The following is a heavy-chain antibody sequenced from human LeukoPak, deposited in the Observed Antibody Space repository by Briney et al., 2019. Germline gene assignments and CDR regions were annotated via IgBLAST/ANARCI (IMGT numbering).Heavy chain of an antibody. CDR1: GFTFSGSA. V-gene: IGHV3-73*01. J-gene: IGHJ4*02. Sequence: PGGSLRLSCAASGFTFSGSAMHWVRQASGKGLEWVGRIRSKANSYATAYAASVKGRFTISRDDLKNTAYLQMNSLKTEDTAVYYCTRHLVDTAMVFDYWGQGTLVTVSS. CDR3: TRHLVDTAMVFDY. D-gene: IGHD5-18*01. CDR2: IRSKANSYAT.